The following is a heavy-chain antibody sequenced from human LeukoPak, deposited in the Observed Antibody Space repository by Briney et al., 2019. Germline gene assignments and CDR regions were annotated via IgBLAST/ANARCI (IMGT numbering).Heavy chain of an antibody. CDR1: GFTFSSYS. Sequence: PGGSLRLSCAASGFTFSSYSMNWVRQAPGKGLEWVSYISSSSSTIYYADSVKGRFTISRDNAKNSLYLQMNSLRAEDTAVYYCATDTGHHNTFDIWGQGTMVTVSS. D-gene: IGHD1-1*01. CDR3: ATDTGHHNTFDI. V-gene: IGHV3-48*01. CDR2: ISSSSSTI. J-gene: IGHJ3*02.